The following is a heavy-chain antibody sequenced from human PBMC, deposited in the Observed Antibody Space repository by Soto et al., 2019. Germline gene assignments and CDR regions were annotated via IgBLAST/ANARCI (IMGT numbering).Heavy chain of an antibody. CDR2: ISWNSGSI. CDR3: AKDTGYDFWSGYASGLVGDAFDI. V-gene: IGHV3-9*01. D-gene: IGHD3-3*01. Sequence: GGSLRLSCAASGFTFDDYAMHWVRQAPGKGLEWVSGISWNSGSIGYADSVKGRFTISRDNAKNSLYLQMNSLRAEDTALYYCAKDTGYDFWSGYASGLVGDAFDIWGQGTMVTVSS. CDR1: GFTFDDYA. J-gene: IGHJ3*02.